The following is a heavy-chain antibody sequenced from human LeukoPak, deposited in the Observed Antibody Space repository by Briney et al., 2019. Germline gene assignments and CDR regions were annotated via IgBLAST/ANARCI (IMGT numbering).Heavy chain of an antibody. CDR1: GFTLSN. D-gene: IGHD3-10*02. J-gene: IGHJ6*04. Sequence: PGGSLRLSCAASGFTLSNMNWVRQAPGKGLEGVSSISSSSSYIYYADSVKGRFTISRDNAKNSLYLQMNSLRAENTAVYYCAELGITMIGGVWGKGTTVTISS. CDR2: ISSSSSYI. CDR3: AELGITMIGGV. V-gene: IGHV3-21*01.